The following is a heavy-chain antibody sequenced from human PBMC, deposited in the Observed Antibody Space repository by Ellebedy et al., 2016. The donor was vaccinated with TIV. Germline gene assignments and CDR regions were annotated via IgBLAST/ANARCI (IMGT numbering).Heavy chain of an antibody. CDR1: GGSFSGYY. CDR3: ARDYVVGSYPKVGYYYYGMDV. Sequence: MPSETLSLTCAVYGGSFSGYYWSWIRQPPGKGLEWIGEINHSGSTNYNPSLKSRVTISVDTSKNQFSLKLSSVTAADTAVYYCARDYVVGSYPKVGYYYYGMDVWGQGTTVTVSS. V-gene: IGHV4-34*01. J-gene: IGHJ6*02. D-gene: IGHD1-26*01. CDR2: INHSGST.